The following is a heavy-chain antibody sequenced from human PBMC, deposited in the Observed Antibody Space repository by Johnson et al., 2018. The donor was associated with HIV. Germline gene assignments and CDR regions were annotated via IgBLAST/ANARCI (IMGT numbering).Heavy chain of an antibody. CDR3: AREGLGQCINGVCPPAFGT. CDR2: ISGSGGST. J-gene: IGHJ3*02. Sequence: VQLVESGGGLVQPGGSLRLSCAASGFTFSTYAMSWVRQAPGKGLEWVAAISGSGGSTYYADSVKGRFTISRDNSKNTLYLQLNTLRAEDTAVYYCAREGLGQCINGVCPPAFGTGGQGTMVIVSS. D-gene: IGHD2-8*01. V-gene: IGHV3-23*04. CDR1: GFTFSTYA.